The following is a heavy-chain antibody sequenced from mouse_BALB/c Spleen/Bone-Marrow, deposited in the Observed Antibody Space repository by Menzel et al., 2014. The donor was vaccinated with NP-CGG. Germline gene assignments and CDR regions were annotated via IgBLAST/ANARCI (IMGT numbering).Heavy chain of an antibody. CDR3: ARDYGSSYYAMDY. V-gene: IGHV2-9*02. CDR1: GFSLTSYG. D-gene: IGHD1-1*01. J-gene: IGHJ4*01. CDR2: IWAGGST. Sequence: QVQLQQSGPGLVAPSQSLSITCTVSGFSLTSYGVHWVRQPPGKGLEWLGVIWAGGSTNYNSALMSRLSISKDNSKSQVFLKMSSLQTDDTAMYYCARDYGSSYYAMDYWGQGTSVTVSS.